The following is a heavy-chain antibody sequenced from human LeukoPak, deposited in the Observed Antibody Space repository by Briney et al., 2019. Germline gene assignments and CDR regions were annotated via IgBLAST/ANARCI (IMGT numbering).Heavy chain of an antibody. CDR3: ARGPTTHYNILTGYYYFDY. Sequence: SETLSLTCAVYGGSFSGYYWTWIRQPPGKGLEWIGEINHSGSTNYNPSLKSRVTISIDTSKNHFSLRLSSVTAADTAVYYCARGPTTHYNILTGYYYFDYWGQGTLATVSS. CDR2: INHSGST. V-gene: IGHV4-34*01. J-gene: IGHJ4*02. D-gene: IGHD3-9*01. CDR1: GGSFSGYY.